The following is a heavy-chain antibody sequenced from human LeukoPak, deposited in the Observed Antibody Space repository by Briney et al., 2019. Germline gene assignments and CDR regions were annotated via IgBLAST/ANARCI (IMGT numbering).Heavy chain of an antibody. CDR2: FSGSGGST. CDR3: ASTGGRGYSGYEPFDY. V-gene: IGHV3-23*01. CDR1: GYTVSSYA. Sequence: GGSLRLSCAASGYTVSSYAMSSVRKGPGNGLEWLSAFSGSGGSTYYADSVKGRFTISRDNSKNTLYLQMNSLRAEDTAVYYCASTGGRGYSGYEPFDYWGQGTLVTVSS. D-gene: IGHD5-12*01. J-gene: IGHJ4*02.